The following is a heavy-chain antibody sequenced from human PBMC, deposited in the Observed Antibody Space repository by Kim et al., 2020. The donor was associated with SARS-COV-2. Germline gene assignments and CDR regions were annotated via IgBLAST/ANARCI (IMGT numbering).Heavy chain of an antibody. CDR3: ARPRYSTSWYGMDV. J-gene: IGHJ6*02. Sequence: GESLKISCEGYGFYFSNYWIAWVRQMPGKGLEWMGMIYAGGSQTRYSPSLQGQVTISVDKSIGTAYLQWSSLQASDTAKYYCARPRYSTSWYGMDVWGQGTTVTVSS. CDR1: GFYFSNYW. CDR2: IYAGGSQT. V-gene: IGHV5-51*01. D-gene: IGHD6-13*01.